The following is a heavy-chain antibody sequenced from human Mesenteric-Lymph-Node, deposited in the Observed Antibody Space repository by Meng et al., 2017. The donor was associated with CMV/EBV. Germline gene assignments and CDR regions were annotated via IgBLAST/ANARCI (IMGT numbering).Heavy chain of an antibody. Sequence: CKASGDTFGDSDISWVRQAPGKGLEWMGGIIPIYGTANYAEKFQGRVTITADKSTSTAYMELSSLRSEDTAVYYCARDEGLFSYFDYWGQGTLVTVSS. J-gene: IGHJ4*02. CDR3: ARDEGLFSYFDY. D-gene: IGHD2-21*01. CDR1: GDTFGDSD. CDR2: IIPIYGTA. V-gene: IGHV1-69*06.